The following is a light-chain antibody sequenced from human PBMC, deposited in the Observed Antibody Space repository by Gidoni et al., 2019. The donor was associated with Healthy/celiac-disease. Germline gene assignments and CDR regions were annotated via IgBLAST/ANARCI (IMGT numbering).Light chain of an antibody. CDR3: QQYYT. Sequence: DIVMTQSPDSLAVSLGERATINCKSSQSVLYSSNNKNYLAWYQQKPGQPPKLLIYWASTRESGVPDRFSGSGSGTDFTLTISSLQAEDVAVYYCQQYYTFXXXTKLEIK. CDR1: QSVLYSSNNKNY. CDR2: WAS. J-gene: IGKJ2*01. V-gene: IGKV4-1*01.